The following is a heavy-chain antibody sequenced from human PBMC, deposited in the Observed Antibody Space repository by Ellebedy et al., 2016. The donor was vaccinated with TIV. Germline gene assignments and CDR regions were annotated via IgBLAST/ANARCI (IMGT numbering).Heavy chain of an antibody. J-gene: IGHJ6*02. CDR2: INPSGGST. V-gene: IGHV1-46*04. D-gene: IGHD1-7*01. CDR1: GYTFTSYY. Sequence: AASVKVSCKASGYTFTSYYMHWVRQAPGQGLEWMGIINPSGGSTSYAQKLQGRVTMTRDTSTSTAYMELSSLRSEDTAVYYCARTIRRAKNWNYGYYYGMDVWGQGTTVTASS. CDR3: ARTIRRAKNWNYGYYYGMDV.